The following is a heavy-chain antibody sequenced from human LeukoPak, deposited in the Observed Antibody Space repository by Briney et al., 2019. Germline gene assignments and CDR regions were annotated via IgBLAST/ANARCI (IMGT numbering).Heavy chain of an antibody. J-gene: IGHJ4*02. D-gene: IGHD6-13*01. V-gene: IGHV3-30*03. CDR2: ISYDGSNK. CDR1: GFTFSSYG. Sequence: GGSLRLSCAASGFTFSSYGMHWVRQAPGKGLEWVAVISYDGSNKYYADSVKGRFTISRDNSKNTLYLQMNSLRAEDTAVYYCAAIAAAGPRPFDYWGQGTLVTVSS. CDR3: AAIAAAGPRPFDY.